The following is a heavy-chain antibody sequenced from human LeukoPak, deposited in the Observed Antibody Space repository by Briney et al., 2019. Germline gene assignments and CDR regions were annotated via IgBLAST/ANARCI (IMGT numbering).Heavy chain of an antibody. CDR2: INPSSGDT. V-gene: IGHV1-2*06. Sequence: GASVKVSCKASAYTFTDYYVHWVRQAPGQGLEWMGRINPSSGDTNYAQNFQGRVTMTRDTSISTAYMELSRLRSDDTAVYYCATTSRYFYYWGQGTLVTVSS. CDR1: AYTFTDYY. J-gene: IGHJ4*02. D-gene: IGHD1-14*01. CDR3: ATTSRYFYY.